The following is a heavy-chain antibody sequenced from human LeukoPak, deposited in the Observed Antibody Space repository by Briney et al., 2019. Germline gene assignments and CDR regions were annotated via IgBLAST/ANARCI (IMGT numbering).Heavy chain of an antibody. CDR3: ARAGYLHAFDI. J-gene: IGHJ3*02. D-gene: IGHD6-13*01. CDR2: ISSSSSYI. V-gene: IGHV3-21*01. Sequence: GGSLRLPCAASGFTFSHYYMTWVRQAPGKGLEWVSSISSSSSYIYYADSVKGRFTISRDNAKNSLYLQMNSLRAEDTAVYYCARAGYLHAFDIWGQGTMVTVSS. CDR1: GFTFSHYY.